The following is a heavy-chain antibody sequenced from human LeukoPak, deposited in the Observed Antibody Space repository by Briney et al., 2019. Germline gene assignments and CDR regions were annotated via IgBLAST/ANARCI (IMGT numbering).Heavy chain of an antibody. CDR1: GFSISCYY. Sequence: SETLSLTCTASGFSISCYYWNWLRQPPGKGLEWVGYIYYSGSTNYYPSLKSRVIITVETSNNHFSLNLTYMPAADTVVYFYTRKTEGGYTYGYVYYYAMDVWGKGTTVTISS. D-gene: IGHD5-18*01. CDR2: IYYSGST. J-gene: IGHJ6*04. V-gene: IGHV4-59*01. CDR3: TRKTEGGYTYGYVYYYAMDV.